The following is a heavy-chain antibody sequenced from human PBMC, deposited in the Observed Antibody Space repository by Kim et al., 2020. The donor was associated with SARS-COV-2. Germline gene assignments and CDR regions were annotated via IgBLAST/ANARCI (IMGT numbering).Heavy chain of an antibody. CDR2: ISWNSDSI. CDR3: AKDAWFTTGWNYFDY. Sequence: GGSLRLSCAASGFRFGDYAMHWVRQTPGKCLEWVSSISWNSDSIDYADSVKGRFTISRDNAKNSLYLQMDSLRAEDTAFYYCAKDAWFTTGWNYFDYWGQGTRVTVSS. CDR1: GFRFGDYA. V-gene: IGHV3-9*01. D-gene: IGHD6-19*01. J-gene: IGHJ4*02.